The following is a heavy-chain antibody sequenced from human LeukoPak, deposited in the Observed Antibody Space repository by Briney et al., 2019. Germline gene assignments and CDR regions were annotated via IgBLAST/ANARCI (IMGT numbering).Heavy chain of an antibody. D-gene: IGHD3-22*01. CDR2: IYYSGST. CDR1: GGSISSSSYY. V-gene: IGHV4-39*01. Sequence: SETLSLTCTVSGGSISSSSYYWGWIRQPPGKGLEWSGSIYYSGSTYYNPSLKSRVTISVDTSKNQFSLKLSSVTAADTAVYYCARAYYDTAYYYMDVWGKGTTVTVSS. J-gene: IGHJ6*03. CDR3: ARAYYDTAYYYMDV.